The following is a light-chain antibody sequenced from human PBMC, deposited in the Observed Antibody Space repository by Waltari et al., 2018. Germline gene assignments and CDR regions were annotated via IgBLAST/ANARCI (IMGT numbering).Light chain of an antibody. V-gene: IGLV2-14*03. J-gene: IGLJ2*01. Sequence: QSALTQPAPASGSPGQSFTLSCTGTSSDVGGDTYSPWYQRDPGKAPNLMIYNVTVRPSGVSNLFSGSKSGNTASLIISGLQAEDEADYFCSSYTRSSALVFGGGTKLTVL. CDR2: NVT. CDR1: SSDVGGDTY. CDR3: SSYTRSSALV.